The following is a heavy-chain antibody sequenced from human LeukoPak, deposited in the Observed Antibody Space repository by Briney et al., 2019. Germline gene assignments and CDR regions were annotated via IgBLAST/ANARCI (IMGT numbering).Heavy chain of an antibody. V-gene: IGHV3-21*01. D-gene: IGHD4-17*01. J-gene: IGHJ4*02. CDR1: GFTFSSYS. CDR2: ISSSSSYT. CDR3: ARDRGTDYGDFFFDY. Sequence: GGSLRLSCAASGFTFSSYSMNWVRQAPGKGLEWVSSISSSSSYTYYADSVKGRFTISRDNAKNSLYLQMNSLRAEDTAVYYCARDRGTDYGDFFFDYWGQGTLVTVSS.